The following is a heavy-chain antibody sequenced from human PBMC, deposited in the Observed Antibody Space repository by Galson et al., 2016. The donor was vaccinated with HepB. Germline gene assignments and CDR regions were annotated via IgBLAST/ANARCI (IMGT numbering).Heavy chain of an antibody. CDR2: IWYDGSKK. Sequence: SLRLSCAASGFTFSRYGMHWVRQGPGKGLEWVAVIWYDGSKKDYADSVKGRFTISRDNSENTLYLQMNSLRPEDTGVYYCARDWGSSGWYNWFDPWGQGTLVTVSS. D-gene: IGHD6-19*01. V-gene: IGHV3-33*01. J-gene: IGHJ5*02. CDR3: ARDWGSSGWYNWFDP. CDR1: GFTFSRYG.